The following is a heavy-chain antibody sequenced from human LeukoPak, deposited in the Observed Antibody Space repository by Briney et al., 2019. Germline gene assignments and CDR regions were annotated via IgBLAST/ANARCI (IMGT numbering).Heavy chain of an antibody. CDR3: GRDFPPHASDI. J-gene: IGHJ3*02. Sequence: GRSLRLSCAASGFTFSSYGMHWVRQAPGKGLEWVAVISYDGSNKYYADSVKGRFTISRDNSKNTLYLQMNSLRAEDTAVYFCGRDFPPHASDIWGQGTMVTVSS. CDR2: ISYDGSNK. CDR1: GFTFSSYG. V-gene: IGHV3-30*03.